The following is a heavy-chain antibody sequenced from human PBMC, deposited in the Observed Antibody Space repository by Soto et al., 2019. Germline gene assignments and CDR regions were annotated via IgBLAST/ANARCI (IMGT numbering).Heavy chain of an antibody. CDR2: IIPILGIA. V-gene: IGHV1-69*02. J-gene: IGHJ4*02. Sequence: QVQLVQSGAEVKKPGSSVKVSCKASGGTFSSYTISWVRQAPGQGLEWMGRIIPILGIANYAQKFQGRVTLTADKSTSTAYMELSSLRSEDTAVYYCARRYFRTDLDYWGQGTLVTVSS. D-gene: IGHD3-10*02. CDR3: ARRYFRTDLDY. CDR1: GGTFSSYT.